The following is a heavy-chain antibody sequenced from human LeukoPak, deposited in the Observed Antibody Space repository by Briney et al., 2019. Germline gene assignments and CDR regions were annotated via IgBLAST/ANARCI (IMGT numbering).Heavy chain of an antibody. Sequence: SGGSLRLSCAASGFTFSSCWMNWVRQAPGKGLEWVSYISRSITTIYYADSVKGRFTISRDNAENSLYLQMNGLRAEDTAVYYCARDDCSTSSCQKHQNWFDPWGQGTLVTVSS. D-gene: IGHD2-2*01. CDR2: ISRSITTI. CDR3: ARDDCSTSSCQKHQNWFDP. CDR1: GFTFSSCW. V-gene: IGHV3-48*01. J-gene: IGHJ5*02.